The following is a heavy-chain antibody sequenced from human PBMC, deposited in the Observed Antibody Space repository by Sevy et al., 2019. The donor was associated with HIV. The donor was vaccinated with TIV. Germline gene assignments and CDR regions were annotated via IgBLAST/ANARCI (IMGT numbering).Heavy chain of an antibody. Sequence: GGSLRLSCAASGFTFSSYEMNWVRQAPGKGLEWVSYISSSGSTIYYADSVKGRFTISRDNAKNSLYLQTNSLRAEDTAVYYCARGSIVVVPAAIENNWFDPWGQRTLVTVSS. CDR3: ARGSIVVVPAAIENNWFDP. CDR1: GFTFSSYE. CDR2: ISSSGSTI. J-gene: IGHJ5*02. D-gene: IGHD2-2*01. V-gene: IGHV3-48*03.